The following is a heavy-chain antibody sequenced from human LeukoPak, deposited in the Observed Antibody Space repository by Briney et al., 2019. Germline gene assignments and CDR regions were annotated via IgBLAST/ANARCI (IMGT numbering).Heavy chain of an antibody. CDR1: GFTFSTYS. Sequence: GGSLRLSCVASGFTFSTYSMNWVRQAPGKGLEWVSYISDTSYTIYYEDSVKGRFTISRDNAKNSLYLQMSRLRDEDTAVYYCARRTDGDNFDYWGQGTLVTVSS. CDR2: ISDTSYTI. CDR3: ARRTDGDNFDY. V-gene: IGHV3-48*02. D-gene: IGHD2-21*02. J-gene: IGHJ4*02.